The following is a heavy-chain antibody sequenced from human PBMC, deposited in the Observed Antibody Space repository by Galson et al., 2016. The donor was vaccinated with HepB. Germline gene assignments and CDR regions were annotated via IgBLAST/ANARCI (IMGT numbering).Heavy chain of an antibody. CDR1: GYTFTNYG. J-gene: IGHJ4*02. Sequence: SVKVSCKASGYTFTNYGISWVRQAPGQGLEWMGWISAYNGNTNSAQKFQGRVTMTTDTSTSTAYMELRSLRSGDTAVYYCARDLSRYTGSWYTDYFDYWGQGTLVTVSS. CDR2: ISAYNGNT. CDR3: ARDLSRYTGSWYTDYFDY. D-gene: IGHD6-13*01. V-gene: IGHV1-18*04.